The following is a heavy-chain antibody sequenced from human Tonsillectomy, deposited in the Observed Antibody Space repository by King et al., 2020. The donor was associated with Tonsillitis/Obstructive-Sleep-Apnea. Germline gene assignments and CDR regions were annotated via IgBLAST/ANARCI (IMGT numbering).Heavy chain of an antibody. D-gene: IGHD2-2*01. Sequence: QLVQSGAEVKKPGSSVKVSCKASGGTFSSYAISWVRQAPGQGLEWMGGIIPIFGTANYAQKFQGRVTITADESTSTAYMELSSLRSEDTAVYYSARVREYCSSTSCYRAGGAFDIWGQGTMVTVSS. CDR3: ARVREYCSSTSCYRAGGAFDI. CDR1: GGTFSSYA. V-gene: IGHV1-69*01. J-gene: IGHJ3*02. CDR2: IIPIFGTA.